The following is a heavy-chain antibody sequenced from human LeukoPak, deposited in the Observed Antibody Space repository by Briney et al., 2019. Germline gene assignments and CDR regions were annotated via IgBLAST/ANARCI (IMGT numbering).Heavy chain of an antibody. D-gene: IGHD3-10*01. Sequence: SVKVSCKASGGTFSSYAISWVRQAPRQGLEWMGRIIAILGIANYAQKFQGGVTITADKSTSTAYMELSSLRSEDTAVYYCAREQRFGEIFIDYWGQGTLVTVSS. CDR1: GGTFSSYA. V-gene: IGHV1-69*04. CDR3: AREQRFGEIFIDY. CDR2: IIAILGIA. J-gene: IGHJ4*02.